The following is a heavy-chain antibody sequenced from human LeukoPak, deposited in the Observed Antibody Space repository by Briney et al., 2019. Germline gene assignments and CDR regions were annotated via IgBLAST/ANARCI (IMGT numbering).Heavy chain of an antibody. CDR3: ASSTIVVVPAAYDY. J-gene: IGHJ4*02. V-gene: IGHV1-18*01. CDR1: GYTFTSYG. D-gene: IGHD2-2*01. Sequence: ASVKVSCKASGYTFTSYGISWVRQAPGQGLEWMGWISAYNGNTNYAQKLQGRVTMTTDTSTSTAYMELRSLRSDDTAVYYCASSTIVVVPAAYDYWGQGTLVTVSS. CDR2: ISAYNGNT.